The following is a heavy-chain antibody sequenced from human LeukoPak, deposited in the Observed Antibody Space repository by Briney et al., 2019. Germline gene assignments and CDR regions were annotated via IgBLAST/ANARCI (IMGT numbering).Heavy chain of an antibody. V-gene: IGHV4-31*03. CDR2: IYYSGST. J-gene: IGHJ4*02. D-gene: IGHD2-2*02. Sequence: SETLSLTCTVSGGSISSGGYYWSWIRQHPGKSLEWIGYIYYSGSTYYNPSLKSRVTISVDTSKNQFSLKLSSVTAADTAVYYCARGAVVPAAIPFDYWGQGTLVTVSS. CDR1: GGSISSGGYY. CDR3: ARGAVVPAAIPFDY.